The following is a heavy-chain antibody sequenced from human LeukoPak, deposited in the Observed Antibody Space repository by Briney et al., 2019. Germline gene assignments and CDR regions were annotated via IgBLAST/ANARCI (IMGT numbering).Heavy chain of an antibody. Sequence: GGSLRLSCTASGFPFSGNAMHWVRQAPGKGLEWVGVIFYDGNTVHYADSVKGRFTISRDNSKNTLYLQMNSLGTDDAAVYYCAREEEWELPDYWGQGTLVIVSS. CDR1: GFPFSGNA. CDR2: IFYDGNTV. D-gene: IGHD1-26*01. V-gene: IGHV3-30-3*01. J-gene: IGHJ4*02. CDR3: AREEEWELPDY.